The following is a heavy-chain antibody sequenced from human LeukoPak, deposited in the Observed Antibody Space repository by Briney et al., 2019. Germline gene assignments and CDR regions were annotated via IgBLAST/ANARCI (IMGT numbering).Heavy chain of an antibody. CDR2: IYSGGST. D-gene: IGHD3-22*01. J-gene: IGHJ3*02. CDR1: GFTVSSNY. CDR3: ARATITMIPNAFDI. V-gene: IGHV3-53*01. Sequence: PGGSLRLSCAASGFTVSSNYMSWVRQAPGKGLEWVSVIYSGGSTYYADSVKGRFTISRDNSKNTLYLQMNSLRAEDTAVYYCARATITMIPNAFDIWGQGTMVTVSS.